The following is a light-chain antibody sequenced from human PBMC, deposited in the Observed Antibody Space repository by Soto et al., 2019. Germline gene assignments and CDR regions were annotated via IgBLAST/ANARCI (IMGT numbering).Light chain of an antibody. CDR1: NSYVGAYNY. CDR2: EVF. J-gene: IGLJ1*01. Sequence: QSVLTQPASVSGSPGQSITIPCTGTNSYVGAYNYVSWYQHHPGKAPKLMIYEVFTRSSGVSSRFSGSKSGSTASLTISGLQAEDEADYYCTSYTTTNTLYVFGTGTKVTVL. V-gene: IGLV2-14*01. CDR3: TSYTTTNTLYV.